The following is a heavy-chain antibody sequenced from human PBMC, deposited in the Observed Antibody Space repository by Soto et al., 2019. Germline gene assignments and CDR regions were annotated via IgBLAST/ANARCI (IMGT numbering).Heavy chain of an antibody. D-gene: IGHD3-22*01. J-gene: IGHJ4*02. CDR3: APRFYDSSGYYLFYFDS. Sequence: QVQLHQWGAGLLKPSETLSLTCAVSGGSFSFYYWSWIRQPPGKELEWIGEINHSGSTNYNSSLKSRVTISVDTSKNQFSLKLSSVTAADTAVYYCAPRFYDSSGYYLFYFDSWGQGTLVTVSS. CDR1: GGSFSFYY. CDR2: INHSGST. V-gene: IGHV4-34*01.